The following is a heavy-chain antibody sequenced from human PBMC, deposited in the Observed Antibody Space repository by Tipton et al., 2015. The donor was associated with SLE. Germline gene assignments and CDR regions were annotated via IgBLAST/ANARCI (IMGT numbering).Heavy chain of an antibody. CDR2: IYSGGSF. D-gene: IGHD3-3*01. Sequence: TLSLTCTVSGGSINSGYWSWIRQPAGKELEWIGRIYSGGSFYYNPSLKSRVTISVDTSKNQFSLKLSSVTAADTAVYYCAHSTIFGVVPHGWFDPWGQGTLVTVSS. CDR3: AHSTIFGVVPHGWFDP. CDR1: GGSINSGY. J-gene: IGHJ5*02. V-gene: IGHV4-4*07.